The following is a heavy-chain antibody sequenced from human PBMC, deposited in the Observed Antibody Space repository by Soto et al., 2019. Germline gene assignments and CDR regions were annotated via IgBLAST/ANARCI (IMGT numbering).Heavy chain of an antibody. D-gene: IGHD3-22*01. CDR2: ISYDGSNK. J-gene: IGHJ5*02. Sequence: GGSLRLSCAASGFTFSSYGMHWVRQAPGKGLEWVAVISYDGSNKYYADSVKGRFTISRGNSKNTLYPQMNSLRAEDTAVYYCAKDGNYYDRSGYQAFDPWGQATLVTVSS. CDR1: GFTFSSYG. CDR3: AKDGNYYDRSGYQAFDP. V-gene: IGHV3-30*18.